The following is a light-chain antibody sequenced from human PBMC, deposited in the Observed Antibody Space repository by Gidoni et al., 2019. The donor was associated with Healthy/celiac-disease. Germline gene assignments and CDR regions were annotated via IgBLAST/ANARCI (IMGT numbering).Light chain of an antibody. CDR1: QSISNY. V-gene: IGKV1-39*01. Sequence: IQMTQSPSPLSASVGDRVTITCRASQSISNYLNWYQQKPGKAPKLLIYAAPSLQSGVPSRFSGSGSGTDFTLTISSLQPEDFATYYCQQSYSSPLTFGGGTKVEIK. J-gene: IGKJ4*01. CDR2: AAP. CDR3: QQSYSSPLT.